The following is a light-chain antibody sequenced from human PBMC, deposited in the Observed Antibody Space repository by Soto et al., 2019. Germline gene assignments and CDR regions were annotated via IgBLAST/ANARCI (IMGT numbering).Light chain of an antibody. CDR2: DAS. CDR1: QRVSSY. Sequence: EIVLTQSPAPLSLSPGERATLSCRASQRVSSYLAWYQQKPGQAPRLLIYDASHRATGIPARFSGSGSGTDFTLTICILEPEDFAVYYCQQRSSFGGGTKVEIK. V-gene: IGKV3-11*01. CDR3: QQRSS. J-gene: IGKJ4*01.